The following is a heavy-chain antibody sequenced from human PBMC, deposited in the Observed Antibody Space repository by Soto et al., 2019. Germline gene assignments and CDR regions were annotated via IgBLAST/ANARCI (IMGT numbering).Heavy chain of an antibody. D-gene: IGHD1-26*01. V-gene: IGHV4-59*01. CDR2: IYYSGST. Sequence: SESLPRTCTVCGGSISSYYWRWFRQPAGKGLEWIGYIYYSGSTNYNPSLKSRVTISVETSKNQFSLKLSSVTAAETAVYYCARGGYGSYYFDYWGQGTLVTVS. J-gene: IGHJ4*02. CDR1: GGSISSYY. CDR3: ARGGYGSYYFDY.